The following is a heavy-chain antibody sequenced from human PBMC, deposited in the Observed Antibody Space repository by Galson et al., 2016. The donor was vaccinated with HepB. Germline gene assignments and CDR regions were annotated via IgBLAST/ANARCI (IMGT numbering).Heavy chain of an antibody. Sequence: SLRLSCAASGFTFGSYGMSWVRQAPGKGLEWVANINQDGSEKYYVDSVKGRFTISRDNGKNSLYLQMSSLRVEDAGVYYCARRLDTQRRIAGWGWGMDVWGQGTTVTVS. CDR1: GFTFGSYG. CDR3: ARRLDTQRRIAGWGWGMDV. V-gene: IGHV3-7*01. CDR2: INQDGSEK. D-gene: IGHD6-19*01. J-gene: IGHJ6*02.